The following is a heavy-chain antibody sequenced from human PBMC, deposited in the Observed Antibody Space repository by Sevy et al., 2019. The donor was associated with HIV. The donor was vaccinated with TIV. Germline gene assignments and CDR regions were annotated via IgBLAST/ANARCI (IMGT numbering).Heavy chain of an antibody. CDR3: ARHCTGTSCSNAFDI. J-gene: IGHJ3*02. CDR2: INHSGST. V-gene: IGHV4-34*01. CDR1: GGSFSGYY. Sequence: SETLSLTCAGYGGSFSGYYWSWIRQPPGKGLGWIGEINHSGSTNYKPSLKSGFTISVDTSKHQFSLELSSVTAADTAVYYCARHCTGTSCSNAFDIWGQGTMVTVSS. D-gene: IGHD2-2*01.